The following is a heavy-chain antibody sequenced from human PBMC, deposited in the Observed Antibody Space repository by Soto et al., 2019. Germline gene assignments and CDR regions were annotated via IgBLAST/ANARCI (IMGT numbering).Heavy chain of an antibody. D-gene: IGHD2-15*01. J-gene: IGHJ3*02. CDR2: IYYSGST. CDR3: ARRPTVVAAKLDAFDI. V-gene: IGHV4-39*01. Sequence: QLQLQESGPGLVKPSETLSLTCTVSGGSISSSSYYWGWIRQPPGKGLEWIGSIYYSGSTYYNPSLTSRVTISVDTAKNQFALKLSSVTAADTAVYYCARRPTVVAAKLDAFDIWGQGTMVTVSS. CDR1: GGSISSSSYY.